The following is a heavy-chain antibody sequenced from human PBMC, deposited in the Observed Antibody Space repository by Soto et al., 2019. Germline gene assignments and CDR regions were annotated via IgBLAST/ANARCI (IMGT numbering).Heavy chain of an antibody. CDR1: GFTFSNYA. CDR2: TSYDGNNE. D-gene: IGHD1-1*01. J-gene: IGHJ4*02. V-gene: IGHV3-30*18. Sequence: GGSLRLSXAASGFTFSNYAMHWVRQAPGKGLEWVALTSYDGNNEYYTDSVKGRFTISRDNSKNTLFLQMNSPRPEDTAVYYCAKDKGVFNWATSYFDYWGQGALVTVSS. CDR3: AKDKGVFNWATSYFDY.